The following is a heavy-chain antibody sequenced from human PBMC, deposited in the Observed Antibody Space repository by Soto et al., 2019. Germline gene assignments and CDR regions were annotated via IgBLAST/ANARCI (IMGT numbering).Heavy chain of an antibody. CDR1: GGSISSYY. CDR2: IYYSGST. J-gene: IGHJ4*02. Sequence: SETLSLTCTVSGGSISSYYWSWIRQPPGKGLEWIGYIYYSGSTDYDPSLKSRVTISVDTSKNQFSLKLSSVTAADTAVYYCARRWGTYFDFWGQGTLVTVSS. D-gene: IGHD7-27*01. V-gene: IGHV4-59*01. CDR3: ARRWGTYFDF.